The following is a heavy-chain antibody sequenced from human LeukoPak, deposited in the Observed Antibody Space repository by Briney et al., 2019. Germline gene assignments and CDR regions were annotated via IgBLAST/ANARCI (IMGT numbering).Heavy chain of an antibody. J-gene: IGHJ4*01. D-gene: IGHD5-12*01. CDR1: GFNFIDYS. Sequence: GGSLRLSCAASGFNFIDYSMNWVRQAPGKGLEWISYIGISSGNTKYADCVKGRFTISRDKARNSLYLQMNSLRVEDTAVYYCARDHRYAFDNWGHGTLVTVSS. CDR3: ARDHRYAFDN. CDR2: IGISSGNT. V-gene: IGHV3-48*01.